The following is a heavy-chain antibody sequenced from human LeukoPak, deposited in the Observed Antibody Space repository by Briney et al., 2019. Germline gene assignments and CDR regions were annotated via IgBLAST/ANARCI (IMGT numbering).Heavy chain of an antibody. V-gene: IGHV1-69*04. Sequence: GASVKVSCKASGGTFSSYAISWVRQAPGQGLEWMGRIIPILGIANYAQKFQGRVTITADKSTSTAYMELRSLRSDDTAVYYCARVIAVAGPGYFDLWGRGTLVTVSS. J-gene: IGHJ2*01. D-gene: IGHD6-19*01. CDR1: GGTFSSYA. CDR2: IIPILGIA. CDR3: ARVIAVAGPGYFDL.